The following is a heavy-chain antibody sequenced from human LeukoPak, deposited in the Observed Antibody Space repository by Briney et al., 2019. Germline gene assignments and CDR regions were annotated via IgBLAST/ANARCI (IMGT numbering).Heavy chain of an antibody. V-gene: IGHV5-51*01. CDR3: TANRGSSALDY. Sequence: GESLKISCKASGYSFTTYWIGWVRQVPGKGLEWVGIIYPADSTAKYSPSFQGQVTISADKSISTAYLQWSSLKASDTAMYYCTANRGSSALDYWGQGTLVTVSS. J-gene: IGHJ4*02. CDR2: IYPADSTA. CDR1: GYSFTTYW. D-gene: IGHD6-13*01.